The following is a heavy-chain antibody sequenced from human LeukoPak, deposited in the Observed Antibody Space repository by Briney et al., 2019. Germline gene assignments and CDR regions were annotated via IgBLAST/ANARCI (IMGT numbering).Heavy chain of an antibody. CDR2: IYYSGST. CDR3: ARDTVGAQD. Sequence: SETLSLTCTVSGGSVSSGCYYWSWIRQPPGKGLEWIGYIYYSGSTNYNPSLKSRVTISVDTSKNQFSLKLSSVTAADTAVYYCARDTVGAQDWGQGTLVTVSS. D-gene: IGHD1-26*01. J-gene: IGHJ4*02. V-gene: IGHV4-61*01. CDR1: GGSVSSGCYY.